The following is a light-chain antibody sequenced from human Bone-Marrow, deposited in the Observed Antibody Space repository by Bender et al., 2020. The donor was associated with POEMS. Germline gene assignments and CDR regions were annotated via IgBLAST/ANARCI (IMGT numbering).Light chain of an antibody. Sequence: SYELTQPPSVSVSPGQTATITCSGEKLGEEYACWYQQKPGQSPVVVIYQDTKRPSGIPERFSGSTSGNTASLTICGTQPMDEADYYCQSWGSNTAVFGGGTKLTVL. CDR1: KLGEEY. V-gene: IGLV3-1*01. CDR3: QSWGSNTAV. CDR2: QDT. J-gene: IGLJ2*01.